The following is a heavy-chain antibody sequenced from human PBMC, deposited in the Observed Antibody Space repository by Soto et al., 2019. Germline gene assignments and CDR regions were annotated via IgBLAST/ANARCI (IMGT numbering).Heavy chain of an antibody. Sequence: PGGSLRLSCTASGFTFSSFGMAWVRQAPGKGLEWVSAISGSGDSSYYAESVKDRFTISRDNPTNTLYLQMNNRRAEHTAVYYCAKVGIGMFSHKHHFDHWGQGTQVTVYS. CDR1: GFTFSSFG. CDR2: ISGSGDSS. D-gene: IGHD2-2*03. V-gene: IGHV3-23*01. CDR3: AKVGIGMFSHKHHFDH. J-gene: IGHJ4*02.